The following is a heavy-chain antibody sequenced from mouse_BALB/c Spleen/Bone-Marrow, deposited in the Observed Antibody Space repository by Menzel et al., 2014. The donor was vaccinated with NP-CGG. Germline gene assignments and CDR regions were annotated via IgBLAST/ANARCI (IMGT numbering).Heavy chain of an antibody. Sequence: VQLQQSGAELVRPGASVKLSCKASGYTFTSYWINWVKRRPGQGLEWIGNIYPSDSYTNYNQRFKDKATLTVDKSSSTAYMQLSSPTSEDSAVYYCTRDGSPFAYWGQGTLVTVSA. CDR3: TRDGSPFAY. CDR1: GYTFTSYW. D-gene: IGHD2-3*01. J-gene: IGHJ3*01. V-gene: IGHV1-69*02. CDR2: IYPSDSYT.